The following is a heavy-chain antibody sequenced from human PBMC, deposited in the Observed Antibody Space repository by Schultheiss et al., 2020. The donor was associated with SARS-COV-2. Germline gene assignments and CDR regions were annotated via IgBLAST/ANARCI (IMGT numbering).Heavy chain of an antibody. CDR1: GFTVSSNY. V-gene: IGHV3-53*01. Sequence: GGSLRLSCAASGFTVSSNYMSWVRQAPGKGLEWVSVIYSGGSTYYADSVKGRFTISRDNAKNSLYLQMNSLRAEDTAVYYCARSPAAPTLDYWGQGTLVTVSS. D-gene: IGHD6-6*01. J-gene: IGHJ4*02. CDR2: IYSGGST. CDR3: ARSPAAPTLDY.